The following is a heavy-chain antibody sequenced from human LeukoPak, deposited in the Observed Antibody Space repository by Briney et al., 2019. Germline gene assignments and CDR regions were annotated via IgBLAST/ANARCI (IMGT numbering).Heavy chain of an antibody. CDR1: GYTFTGYY. CDR3: ARDRQYGSGSDTLDY. Sequence: ASVKVSCKASGYTFTGYYMHWVRQAPGQGLEWMGWINPNSGGTNYAQKFQGRVTMTRDTSISTAYMELSRLRSDDTAVYYCARDRQYGSGSDTLDYWGQGTLVTVSS. V-gene: IGHV1-2*02. CDR2: INPNSGGT. J-gene: IGHJ4*02. D-gene: IGHD3-10*01.